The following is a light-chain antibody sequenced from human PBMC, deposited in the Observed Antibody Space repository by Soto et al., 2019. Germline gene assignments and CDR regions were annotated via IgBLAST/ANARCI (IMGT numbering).Light chain of an antibody. CDR2: ANN. J-gene: IGLJ2*01. V-gene: IGLV1-40*01. Sequence: QSVLTQPPSVSGAPGQRVTISCTGSSSSIGAGHDVHWYQQFPGTAPKLLIYANNNRPSGVPDRFSGSKSGTSASLAITGLQADDEAEYYCQSQDSSRSKVFGGGTKLTVL. CDR3: QSQDSSRSKV. CDR1: SSSIGAGHD.